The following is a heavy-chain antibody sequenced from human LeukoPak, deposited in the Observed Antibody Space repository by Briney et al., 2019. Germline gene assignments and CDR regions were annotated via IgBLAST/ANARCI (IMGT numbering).Heavy chain of an antibody. Sequence: GASVKVSCKASGYTFTGYYMHWVRQAPGQGLEWMGRINPNSGGTNYVQKFQGRVTMTRDTSISTAYMELSRLRSDDTAVYYCASIRFLEWHFDYWGQGTLVTVSS. D-gene: IGHD3-3*01. CDR1: GYTFTGYY. V-gene: IGHV1-2*06. CDR3: ASIRFLEWHFDY. J-gene: IGHJ4*02. CDR2: INPNSGGT.